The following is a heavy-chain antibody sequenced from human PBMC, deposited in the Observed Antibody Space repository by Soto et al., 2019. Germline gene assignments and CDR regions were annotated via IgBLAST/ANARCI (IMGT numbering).Heavy chain of an antibody. CDR1: GGSISSYY. V-gene: IGHV4-59*08. CDR3: ARRLGSFRDWFDP. CDR2: IYYSGST. Sequence: PSETLSLTCTVSGGSISSYYWSWIRQPPGKGLEWIGNIYYSGSTNYNPSLKSRVTISLNTSKKQFSLKLSSVTAADTAVYYCARRLGSFRDWFDPWGQGTLVTVSS. D-gene: IGHD3-10*01. J-gene: IGHJ5*02.